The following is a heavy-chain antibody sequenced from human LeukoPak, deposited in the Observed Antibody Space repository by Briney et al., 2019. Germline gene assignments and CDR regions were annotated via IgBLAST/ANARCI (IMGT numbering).Heavy chain of an antibody. Sequence: ASVKVSCKASGYTFTGYYMHWVRHAPGQGLEWMGWINPNSGGTNYAQKFQGRVTMTRDTSISTAYMELSRLRSDDTAVYYCARYGTYYYYDSSGYRMDVWGKGTTVTVSS. CDR3: ARYGTYYYYDSSGYRMDV. J-gene: IGHJ6*04. CDR1: GYTFTGYY. D-gene: IGHD3-22*01. V-gene: IGHV1-2*02. CDR2: INPNSGGT.